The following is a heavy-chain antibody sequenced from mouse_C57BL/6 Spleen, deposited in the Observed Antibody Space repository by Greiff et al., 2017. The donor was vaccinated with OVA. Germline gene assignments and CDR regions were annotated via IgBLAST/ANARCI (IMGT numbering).Heavy chain of an antibody. CDR3: ARHTIYDGSYAAMDY. CDR1: GFSLTSYG. V-gene: IGHV2-6-1*01. CDR2: IWSDGST. Sequence: QVQLKESGPGLVAPSQSLSITCTVSGFSLTSYGVHWVRQPPGKGLEWLVVIWSDGSTTYNSALKSRLSISKDNSKSQVFLKMNSLQTDDTAMYYCARHTIYDGSYAAMDYWGQGTSVTVSS. J-gene: IGHJ4*01. D-gene: IGHD2-3*01.